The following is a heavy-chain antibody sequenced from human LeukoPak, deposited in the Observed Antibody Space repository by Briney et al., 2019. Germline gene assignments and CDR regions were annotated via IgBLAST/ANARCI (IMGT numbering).Heavy chain of an antibody. CDR2: LYHSGST. Sequence: PSETLSLTCAVSGYSISSGYYWGWIWQPPGKGLEWIGSLYHSGSTYYNPSLKSRVTISVDTSKNQFSLKLSSVTAADTAVYYCARDRGVRGVIRGWFDPWGQGTLVTVSS. J-gene: IGHJ5*02. CDR1: GYSISSGYY. V-gene: IGHV4-38-2*02. CDR3: ARDRGVRGVIRGWFDP. D-gene: IGHD3-10*01.